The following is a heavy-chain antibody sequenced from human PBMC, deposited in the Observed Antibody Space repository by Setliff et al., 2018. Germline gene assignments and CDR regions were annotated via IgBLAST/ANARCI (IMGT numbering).Heavy chain of an antibody. CDR2: INPNSGNT. D-gene: IGHD6-6*01. CDR1: GYTFTGYY. Sequence: ASVKVSCKASGYTFTGYYMHWVRQAPGQGLEWMGRINPNSGNTNYAQKLQGRVTMTTDTSTSTAYMELRSLRSDDTAVYYCARGSSSGYYFDYWGQGTLVTAPQ. CDR3: ARGSSSGYYFDY. V-gene: IGHV1-2*06. J-gene: IGHJ4*02.